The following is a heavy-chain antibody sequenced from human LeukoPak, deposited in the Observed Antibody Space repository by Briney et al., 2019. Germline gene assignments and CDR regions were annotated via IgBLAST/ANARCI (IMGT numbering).Heavy chain of an antibody. CDR3: ARWVNY. CDR2: ISWNGGRR. CDR1: GFTFDDNG. J-gene: IGHJ4*02. V-gene: IGHV3-20*04. D-gene: IGHD2-21*01. Sequence: TGGSLRLSCAASGFTFDDNGMTWVRHAPGKGLEWVSGISWNGGRREYADSVKGRFTISRDNAKNSLYLQMHSLRAEDTAVYYCARWVNYWGQGTLVTVSS.